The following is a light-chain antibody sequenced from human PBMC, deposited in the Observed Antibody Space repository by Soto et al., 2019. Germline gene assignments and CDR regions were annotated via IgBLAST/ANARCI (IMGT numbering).Light chain of an antibody. J-gene: IGLJ2*01. CDR1: SLPKQN. CDR3: QSADSSGGYHVI. CDR2: KDS. V-gene: IGLV3-25*02. Sequence: SYELTQPPSVSVSPGQTARITCSGDSLPKQNAYWYQQKPGQAPVLVIYKDSERPSGIPERFSGSSSGTIVTLTISGAQAEDEADYYCQSADSSGGYHVIFGGGTKVTVL.